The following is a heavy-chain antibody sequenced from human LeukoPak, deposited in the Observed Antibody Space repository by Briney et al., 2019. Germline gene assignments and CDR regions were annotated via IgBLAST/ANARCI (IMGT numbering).Heavy chain of an antibody. D-gene: IGHD4-11*01. J-gene: IGHJ4*02. Sequence: SETLSLTCIVSGGXISTPTSYWGWIRQPPGKGLEWLGNIYYSGTTYYNSSLKSRVTISVDTSKNQFSLKLNSVTAADTAVYYCARLAGVDYTDPISFFDYWGQGTLVTVSS. V-gene: IGHV4-39*01. CDR3: ARLAGVDYTDPISFFDY. CDR2: IYYSGTT. CDR1: GGXISTPTSY.